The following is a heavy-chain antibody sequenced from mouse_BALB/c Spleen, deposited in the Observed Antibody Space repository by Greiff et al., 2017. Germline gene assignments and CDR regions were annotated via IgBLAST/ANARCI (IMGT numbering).Heavy chain of an antibody. Sequence: DVQLQESGTVLARPGASVKMSCKASGYTFTSYWMHWVKQRPGQGLAWIGAIYPGNSDTSYNQKFKGKAKLTAVTSTSTAYMELSSLTNEDSAVYYCTNDYGSSYFADWGQGTLVTVSA. J-gene: IGHJ3*01. CDR2: IYPGNSDT. V-gene: IGHV1-5*01. D-gene: IGHD1-1*01. CDR3: TNDYGSSYFAD. CDR1: GYTFTSYW.